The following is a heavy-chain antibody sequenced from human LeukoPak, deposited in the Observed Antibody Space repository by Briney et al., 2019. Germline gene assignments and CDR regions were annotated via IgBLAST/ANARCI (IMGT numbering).Heavy chain of an antibody. D-gene: IGHD2-2*01. CDR3: AKDWGPREYQLLNNLQH. Sequence: PGGSLRLSCAASGFTFSSYSMNWVRQAPGKGLEWVPYISSSSSTIYYADSVKGRFTISRDNAKNSLYLQMNSLRAEDTAVYYCAKDWGPREYQLLNNLQHWGQGTLVTVSS. CDR1: GFTFSSYS. CDR2: ISSSSSTI. J-gene: IGHJ1*01. V-gene: IGHV3-48*04.